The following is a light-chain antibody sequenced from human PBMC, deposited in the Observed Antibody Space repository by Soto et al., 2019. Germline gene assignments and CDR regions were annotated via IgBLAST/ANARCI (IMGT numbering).Light chain of an antibody. J-gene: IGKJ2*03. CDR2: GAS. CDR3: QQYGSSPISS. CDR1: QSVRSSY. Sequence: EIVLTQSPGTLSLSPGERATLSCRASQSVRSSYLAWYQQRPGQAPRLLIYGASSRAAGIPDRFSGSGSGTDFTLTISRLEPEDFAVYYCQQYGSSPISSFGQRTKLEIK. V-gene: IGKV3-20*01.